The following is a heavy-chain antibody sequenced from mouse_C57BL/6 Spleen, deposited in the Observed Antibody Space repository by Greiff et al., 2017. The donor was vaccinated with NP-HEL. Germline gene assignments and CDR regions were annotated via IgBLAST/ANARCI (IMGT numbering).Heavy chain of an antibody. CDR1: GYTFTDYE. J-gene: IGHJ4*01. Sequence: QVQLQQSGAELVRPGASVTLSCKASGYTFTDYEMHWVKQTPVHGLEWIGAIDPETGGTAYNQKFKGKAILTADKSSSTAYMELRSLTSEDSAVYYCTRGGLGYEDYWGQGTSVTVSS. V-gene: IGHV1-15*01. D-gene: IGHD2-3*01. CDR2: IDPETGGT. CDR3: TRGGLGYEDY.